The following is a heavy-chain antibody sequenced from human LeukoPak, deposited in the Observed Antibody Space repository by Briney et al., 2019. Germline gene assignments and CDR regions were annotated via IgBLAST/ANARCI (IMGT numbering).Heavy chain of an antibody. CDR1: GFTFSNYS. Sequence: GGSLRLSCAASGFTFSNYSMNWVRQAPGKGLEWVSSISSSSSYIYYADSVKGRFTISRDNAKNSLYLQMNSLRAEDTAVYYCARDGGSFGPGYWGQGTLVTVFS. D-gene: IGHD2-15*01. V-gene: IGHV3-21*01. CDR3: ARDGGSFGPGY. J-gene: IGHJ4*02. CDR2: ISSSSSYI.